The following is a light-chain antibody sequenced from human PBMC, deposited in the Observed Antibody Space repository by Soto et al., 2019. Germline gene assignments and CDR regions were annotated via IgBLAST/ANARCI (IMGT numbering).Light chain of an antibody. J-gene: IGKJ1*01. V-gene: IGKV3-20*01. CDR1: QSVSSSY. Sequence: EIVLTQSPGTLSLSPGERATLSCRSSQSVSSSYLAWYQQKPGQAPRLLIYDASNRATGIPDRFSGSGSGTNFTLTNSRLEPEDFAVYYCQRYGIPPTFVQGTKVEIK. CDR2: DAS. CDR3: QRYGIPPT.